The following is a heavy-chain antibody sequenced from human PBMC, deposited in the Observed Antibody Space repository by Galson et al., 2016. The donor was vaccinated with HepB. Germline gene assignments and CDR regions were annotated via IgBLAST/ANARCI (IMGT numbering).Heavy chain of an antibody. V-gene: IGHV3-23*01. Sequence: SLRLSCAASGFIFSNYAMNWVRQAPGKGLEWVSPICGSGATTFYADSAKGRFTVSRDNSKNMLYLEVSSLRAEDTAGYYCAKVLRVWCPDDFFDNWGQGTVVSVSS. CDR3: AKVLRVWCPDDFFDN. D-gene: IGHD2-8*01. CDR2: ICGSGATT. CDR1: GFIFSNYA. J-gene: IGHJ4*02.